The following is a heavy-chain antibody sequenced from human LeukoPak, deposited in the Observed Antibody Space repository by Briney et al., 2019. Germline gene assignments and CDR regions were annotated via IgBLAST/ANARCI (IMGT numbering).Heavy chain of an antibody. D-gene: IGHD4-23*01. Sequence: ASVKVSCKASGGTFSSYTISWVRQAPGQGLEWMGRIIPILGIANYAQKFQGRVTITADKSTSTAYMELSSLRSEDTAVYYCARELRWSPFDYWGQGTLVTVYS. CDR1: GGTFSSYT. J-gene: IGHJ4*02. V-gene: IGHV1-69*04. CDR2: IIPILGIA. CDR3: ARELRWSPFDY.